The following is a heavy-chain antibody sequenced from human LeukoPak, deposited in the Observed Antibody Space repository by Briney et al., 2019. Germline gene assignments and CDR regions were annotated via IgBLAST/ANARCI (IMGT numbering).Heavy chain of an antibody. J-gene: IGHJ4*02. D-gene: IGHD3-10*01. CDR2: IWYDGSNK. CDR3: AREGSGSGEVFDY. Sequence: SGGSLRLSCAASGFTFSSNGMHWVRQAPGKGLEWVAVIWYDGSNKYYADSVKGRFTISRDNSKNTLYLQMNSLRAEDTAVYYCAREGSGSGEVFDYWGQGTLVTVSS. V-gene: IGHV3-33*01. CDR1: GFTFSSNG.